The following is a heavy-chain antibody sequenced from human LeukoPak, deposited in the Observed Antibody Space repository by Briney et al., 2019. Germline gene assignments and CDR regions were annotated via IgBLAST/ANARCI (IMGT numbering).Heavy chain of an antibody. J-gene: IGHJ3*02. CDR3: ARDSPDLRVVVAARGSEYGIGPEDAFDI. D-gene: IGHD2-15*01. CDR1: GFTFNTYW. CDR2: IKPDGSEK. V-gene: IGHV3-7*03. Sequence: PGGSLRLSCAASGFTFNTYWMSWVRQAPGKGLEWVANIKPDGSEKYYMDSVKGRFTISRDNAKNSLYLQMNSLRAEDTAVYYCARDSPDLRVVVAARGSEYGIGPEDAFDIWGQGTMVTVSS.